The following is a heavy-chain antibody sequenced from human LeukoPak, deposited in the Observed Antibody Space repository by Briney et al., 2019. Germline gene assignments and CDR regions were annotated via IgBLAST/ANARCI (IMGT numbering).Heavy chain of an antibody. J-gene: IGHJ3*02. Sequence: HPGGCLRLGCALPGFIFTTSWVASVRQAPGKGVGWVANIKQEGSETYYVEGVNGRFPSSRDKPNSQLDLQMSNLRAEDTAMNYWARSVFSFSGAQWDPFDIWGQGTMVTVSS. CDR3: ARSVFSFSGAQWDPFDI. CDR1: GFIFTTSW. CDR2: IKQEGSET. V-gene: IGHV3-7*03. D-gene: IGHD1-26*01.